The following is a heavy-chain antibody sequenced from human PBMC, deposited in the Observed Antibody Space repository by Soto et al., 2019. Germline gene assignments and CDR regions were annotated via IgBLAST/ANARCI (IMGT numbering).Heavy chain of an antibody. V-gene: IGHV3-23*01. CDR1: GFTFTSYA. CDR3: AKHDFWTLYNTGLDS. Sequence: GSLLLACSASGFTFTSYAMSWVRQAPGKGLEWVSGISGSGGDTKSADSVKGRFTISRDNFKNMLYLQMNSLRAEDTAVYYCAKHDFWTLYNTGLDSWGQGTLVTVS. J-gene: IGHJ4*02. CDR2: ISGSGGDT. D-gene: IGHD3-3*01.